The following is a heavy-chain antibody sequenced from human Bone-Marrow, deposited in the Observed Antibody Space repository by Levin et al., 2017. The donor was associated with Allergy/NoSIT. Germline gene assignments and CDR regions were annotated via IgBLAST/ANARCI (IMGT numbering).Heavy chain of an antibody. D-gene: IGHD2-21*01. CDR1: GYSFTNYW. CDR2: IYPDDSTT. J-gene: IGHJ4*02. Sequence: RGESLKISCEASGYSFTNYWIGWVRQVPGKGLEWMGIIYPDDSTTRVSPSFKGQVAISADKSMSTAYLQWSSLRASDTAMYFCVRQQRWQIVPNFDHWGQGTLVTVSS. V-gene: IGHV5-51*01. CDR3: VRQQRWQIVPNFDH.